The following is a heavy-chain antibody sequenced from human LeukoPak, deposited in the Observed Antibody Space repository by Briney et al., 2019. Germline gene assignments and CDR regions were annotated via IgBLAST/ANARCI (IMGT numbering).Heavy chain of an antibody. D-gene: IGHD6-19*01. V-gene: IGHV3-23*01. Sequence: PGGSLRLSCAASGFTFTSYSMNWVRQAPGKGLEWVSTISGGGGSTYYADSVKGRFTISRDNSKNTLYLQMNSLRAEDTAVYYCAKGQWLDTFDYWGQGTLVTVSS. J-gene: IGHJ4*02. CDR1: GFTFTSYS. CDR2: ISGGGGST. CDR3: AKGQWLDTFDY.